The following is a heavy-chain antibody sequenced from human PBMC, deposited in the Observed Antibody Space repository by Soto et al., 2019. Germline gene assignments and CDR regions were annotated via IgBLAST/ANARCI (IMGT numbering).Heavy chain of an antibody. CDR2: IKSKTDGGTT. V-gene: IGHV3-15*01. CDR1: GFTFSNAW. D-gene: IGHD2-2*02. J-gene: IGHJ6*03. Sequence: EVQLVESGGGLVKPGGSLRLSCAASGFTFSNAWMSWVRQAPGKGLEWVGRIKSKTDGGTTDYAAPVKGRFTISRDDSKHTLYLQMNSLKTEDTAVYYCTANIVVVPAAILWTFDYYYYYMDVWGKGTTVTVSS. CDR3: TANIVVVPAAILWTFDYYYYYMDV.